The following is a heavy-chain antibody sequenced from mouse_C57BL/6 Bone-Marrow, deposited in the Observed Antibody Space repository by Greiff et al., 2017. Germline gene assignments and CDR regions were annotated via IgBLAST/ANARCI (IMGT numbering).Heavy chain of an antibody. CDR2: ISPGSGST. Sequence: QVQLQQPGAELVKPGASVKMSCKASGYTFTSYWITWVKQRPGQGLEWIGDISPGSGSTYYNEKFKSKVTLTVDTDYRTAYMQRSSLTSEDSSVYYCTRSFSAGFAYWGQGTLVTVSA. J-gene: IGHJ3*01. V-gene: IGHV1-55*01. CDR1: GYTFTSYW. CDR3: TRSFSAGFAY.